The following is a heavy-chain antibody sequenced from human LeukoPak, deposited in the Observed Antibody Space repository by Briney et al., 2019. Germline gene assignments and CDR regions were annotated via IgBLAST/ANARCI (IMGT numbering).Heavy chain of an antibody. CDR1: GYTFTAYS. CDR2: IWYDGSNT. D-gene: IGHD5/OR15-5a*01. J-gene: IGHJ4*02. Sequence: GASVKVSCKAFGYTFTAYSMHWVRQAPGKGLEWVAMIWYDGSNTYYADSVKGRFTISRDNSKNTLLLQMDSLRAEDTAVYYCARDRSTTHFDYWGRGTLVTVSS. V-gene: IGHV3-33*01. CDR3: ARDRSTTHFDY.